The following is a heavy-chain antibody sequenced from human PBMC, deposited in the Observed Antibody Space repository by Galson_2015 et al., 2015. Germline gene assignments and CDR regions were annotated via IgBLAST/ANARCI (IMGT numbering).Heavy chain of an antibody. Sequence: SLRLSCAASGFTFSGYAMSWVRQAPGKGLEWVSAISKSGRDTYYADSVKGRFTISRDNPKNTLYLQMNSLRAEDTAVYYCAKGREWELPLDYWGQGALVTVSS. CDR2: ISKSGRDT. D-gene: IGHD1-26*01. CDR3: AKGREWELPLDY. CDR1: GFTFSGYA. V-gene: IGHV3-23*01. J-gene: IGHJ4*02.